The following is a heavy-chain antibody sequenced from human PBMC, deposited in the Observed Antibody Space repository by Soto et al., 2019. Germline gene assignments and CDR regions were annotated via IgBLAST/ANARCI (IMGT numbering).Heavy chain of an antibody. V-gene: IGHV4-39*01. CDR2: IYYSGST. D-gene: IGHD1-26*01. CDR1: GGSISSGGYY. J-gene: IGHJ6*02. CDR3: ARPGINSGSYSHYYYGMDV. Sequence: PSETLSLTCSVSGGSISSGGYYWSWIRQHPGKGLEWIGYIYYSGSTYYNPSLKSRVTISVDTSKNQFSLKLSSVTAADTAVYYCARPGINSGSYSHYYYGMDVWGQGTTVTVSS.